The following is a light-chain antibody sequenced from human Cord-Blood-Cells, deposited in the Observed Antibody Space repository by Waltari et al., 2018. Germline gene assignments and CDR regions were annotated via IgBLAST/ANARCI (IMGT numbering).Light chain of an antibody. CDR3: AAWDDSLSGWV. Sequence: QSVLTQPPSASGTPGQRVTISCYGSSSNFGSNYVSWYQQLPGTAPKLLIYRNNQRPSGVPDRFSGSKSGTSASLAISGLRSEDEADYYCAAWDDSLSGWVFGGGTKLTVL. CDR2: RNN. J-gene: IGLJ3*02. V-gene: IGLV1-47*01. CDR1: SSNFGSNY.